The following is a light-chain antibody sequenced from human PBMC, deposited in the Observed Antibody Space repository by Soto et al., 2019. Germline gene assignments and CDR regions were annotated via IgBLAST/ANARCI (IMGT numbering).Light chain of an antibody. V-gene: IGLV7-46*01. CDR2: ETT. J-gene: IGLJ7*01. Sequence: QTVVTQEPSVTVSPGGTVTLTCGSTTGPVTVGHYPFWFQQKPGQAPRGLIYETTNKHSWTPARFSASLLGGKATLTLSGAQPEDEGDYYCLLSYRGTRVFGGGTQLTVL. CDR3: LLSYRGTRV. CDR1: TGPVTVGHY.